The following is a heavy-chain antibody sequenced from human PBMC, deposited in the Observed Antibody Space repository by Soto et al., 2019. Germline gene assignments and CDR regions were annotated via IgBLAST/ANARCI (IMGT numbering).Heavy chain of an antibody. D-gene: IGHD6-13*01. Sequence: SXKVSFKASGYTXTGYYMHLVRQAPGQGLEWMGWINPNSGGTNYAQKFQGRVTMTRDTSISTAYMELSRLRSDDTAVYYCARPPVPIGYSSSWENWFDPWGQGTLGTVS. J-gene: IGHJ5*02. CDR2: INPNSGGT. V-gene: IGHV1-2*02. CDR1: GYTXTGYY. CDR3: ARPPVPIGYSSSWENWFDP.